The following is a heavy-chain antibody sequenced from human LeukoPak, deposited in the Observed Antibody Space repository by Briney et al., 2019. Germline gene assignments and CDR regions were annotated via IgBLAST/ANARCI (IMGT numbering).Heavy chain of an antibody. CDR3: ARGSSLVGVTTGFDY. CDR1: GGSISSDNYY. J-gene: IGHJ4*02. Sequence: SETLSLTSTVSGGSISSDNYYWSWIRQPAGKGLEWIGRIYTSGSTNYNPSLKSRVTISVDSFENQFSLKLSSVTAADTAVYYCARGSSLVGVTTGFDYWGQGTLVTVSS. D-gene: IGHD1-26*01. V-gene: IGHV4-61*02. CDR2: IYTSGST.